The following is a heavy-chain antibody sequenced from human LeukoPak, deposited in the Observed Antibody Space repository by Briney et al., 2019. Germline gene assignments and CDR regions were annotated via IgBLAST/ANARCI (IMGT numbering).Heavy chain of an antibody. CDR1: GGSISSGGYY. Sequence: SETLSLTCTVSGGSISSGGYYWSWIRQHPGKGLEWIGYIYYSGSTYYNPSLKSRVTISVDTSKNQFSLKLSSVTAADTALYYCAKDIEEWAYSSGWSGGFDYWGQGTLVTVSS. CDR2: IYYSGST. D-gene: IGHD6-19*01. CDR3: AKDIEEWAYSSGWSGGFDY. V-gene: IGHV4-31*03. J-gene: IGHJ4*02.